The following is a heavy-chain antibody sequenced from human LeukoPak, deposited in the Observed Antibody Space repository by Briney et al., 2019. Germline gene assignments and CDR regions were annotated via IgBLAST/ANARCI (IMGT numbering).Heavy chain of an antibody. CDR3: ARSYSNYVGYFDY. J-gene: IGHJ4*02. Sequence: GGSLRLSCTASGFTFGDYAMSWVRQAPGKGLEWIGFIRSKAYGGTTEYAASVKGRFTISRDDSKSIAYLQMNSLKTEDTAVYYCARSYSNYVGYFDYWGQGTLVTVSS. CDR1: GFTFGDYA. V-gene: IGHV3-49*04. D-gene: IGHD4-11*01. CDR2: IRSKAYGGTT.